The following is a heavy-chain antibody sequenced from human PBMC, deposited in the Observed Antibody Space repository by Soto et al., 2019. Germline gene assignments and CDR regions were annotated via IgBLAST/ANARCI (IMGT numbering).Heavy chain of an antibody. V-gene: IGHV1-69*13. CDR3: ARDTMNYYDSTSPRYNWFDP. Sequence: SVKVSCKASGGTFSSNAISWVRQAPGQGLEWMGGIIPIFGTANYAQKFQGRVTITADESTSTAYMELSSLRSEDTAVYYCARDTMNYYDSTSPRYNWFDPWGQGTLVTVSS. J-gene: IGHJ5*02. D-gene: IGHD3-22*01. CDR2: IIPIFGTA. CDR1: GGTFSSNA.